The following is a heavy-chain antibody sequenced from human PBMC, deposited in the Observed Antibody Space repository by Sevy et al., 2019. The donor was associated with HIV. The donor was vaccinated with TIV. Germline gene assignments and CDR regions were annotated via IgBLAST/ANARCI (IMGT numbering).Heavy chain of an antibody. V-gene: IGHV1-24*01. CDR2: FDPEDDVR. J-gene: IGHJ4*02. Sequence: ASVKVSCKVSGNTLTQLSMHWVRQVPGKGLEWMGSFDPEDDVRIYAQKFQGRVTMTEDTSTDTAYMELSSLKSEDTAVYYCATTKDYYENSGDPFDYWGQGTLVTVSS. CDR1: GNTLTQLS. CDR3: ATTKDYYENSGDPFDY. D-gene: IGHD3-22*01.